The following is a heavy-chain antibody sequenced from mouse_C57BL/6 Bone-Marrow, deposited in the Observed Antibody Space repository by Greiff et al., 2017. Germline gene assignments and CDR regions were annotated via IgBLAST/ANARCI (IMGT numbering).Heavy chain of an antibody. Sequence: EVKLMESGAELVRPGASVKLSCTASGFNIKDDYMHWVKQRPEQGLEWIGWIDPENGDTEYASKFQGKATITADTSSNTAYLQLSSLTSEDTAVYYCTAPPYYYGSSYYSYWGQGTLVTVSA. D-gene: IGHD1-1*01. V-gene: IGHV14-4*01. CDR2: IDPENGDT. J-gene: IGHJ3*01. CDR3: TAPPYYYGSSYYSY. CDR1: GFNIKDDY.